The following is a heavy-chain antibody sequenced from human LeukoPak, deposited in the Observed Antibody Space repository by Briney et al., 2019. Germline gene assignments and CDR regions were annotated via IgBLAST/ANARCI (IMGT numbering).Heavy chain of an antibody. CDR2: ISAYNGNT. CDR3: ARGATDYDSSGYWVIHAFDI. V-gene: IGHV1-18*01. CDR1: GYTFTSYG. Sequence: GASVKVSCKASGYTFTSYGISWVRQAPGQGLEWMGWISAYNGNTNYAQKLQGRVTMTTDTSTSTAYMELRSLRSDDTAVYYCARGATDYDSSGYWVIHAFDIWGQGTMVTVSS. J-gene: IGHJ3*02. D-gene: IGHD3-22*01.